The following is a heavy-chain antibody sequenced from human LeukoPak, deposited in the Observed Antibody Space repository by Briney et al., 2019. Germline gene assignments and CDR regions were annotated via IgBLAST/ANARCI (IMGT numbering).Heavy chain of an antibody. J-gene: IGHJ6*02. CDR2: TDWNSGRI. Sequence: GRSLRLSCAASGFTFDGYAMHWVRQAPGKGLEWVSGTDWNSGRIDYGDSVKGRFTISKDIASNSLYLQMNSLKTEDAALYYCTKDLKPGGADVWGQGTTVTVSS. CDR1: GFTFDGYA. CDR3: TKDLKPGGADV. D-gene: IGHD3-10*01. V-gene: IGHV3-9*01.